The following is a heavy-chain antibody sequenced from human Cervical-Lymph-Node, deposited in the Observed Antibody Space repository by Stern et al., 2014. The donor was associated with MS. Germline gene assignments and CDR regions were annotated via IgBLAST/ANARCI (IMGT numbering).Heavy chain of an antibody. CDR3: ANDEVAVVKGAAFDYGFDP. CDR1: GGTFSSQG. Sequence: QVQLVQSGAEVKKSGSSVKVSCKASGGTFSSQGISWVRQAPGQGLEWMGAIIPSVGRIKYAQKFQGRVPITADEATPTGYVALWSLRSDDTAIYYCANDEVAVVKGAAFDYGFDPWGQGTRVTVSS. CDR2: IIPSVGRI. J-gene: IGHJ5*02. V-gene: IGHV1-69*01. D-gene: IGHD3-16*01.